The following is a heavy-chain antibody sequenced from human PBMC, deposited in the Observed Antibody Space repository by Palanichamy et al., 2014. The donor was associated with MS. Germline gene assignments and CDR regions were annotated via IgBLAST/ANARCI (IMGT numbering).Heavy chain of an antibody. CDR2: ISHDGSDA. Sequence: QVQLVESGGGVVQPGRSLRLSCAASGFTFSTFAMHWVRQAPGKGLEWVTFISHDGSDARYADSVRGRFTISRDNSKKALFLQMDSLRPDDTAVYYCAKVWAPYSSGWYPDYWGQGTLVTVSS. J-gene: IGHJ4*02. V-gene: IGHV3-30*18. CDR3: AKVWAPYSSGWYPDY. D-gene: IGHD6-19*01. CDR1: GFTFSTFA.